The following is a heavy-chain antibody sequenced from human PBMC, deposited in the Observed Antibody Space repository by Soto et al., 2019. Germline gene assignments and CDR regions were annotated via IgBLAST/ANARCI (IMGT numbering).Heavy chain of an antibody. CDR1: GNTFSNYY. D-gene: IGHD3-10*01. Sequence: ASVKVSCKASGNTFSNYYIHWVRQAPGQGLEWMGIINPSGGSTSYAQKFQGRVTMTRDTSTSTVYMELSSLRSEDTAVYYCAREQLLWFGEYPMSIGSLDYWGQGTLVTVSS. CDR2: INPSGGST. J-gene: IGHJ4*02. V-gene: IGHV1-46*03. CDR3: AREQLLWFGEYPMSIGSLDY.